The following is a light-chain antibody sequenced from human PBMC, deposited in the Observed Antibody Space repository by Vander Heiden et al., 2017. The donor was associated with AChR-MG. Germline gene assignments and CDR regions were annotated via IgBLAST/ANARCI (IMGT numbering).Light chain of an antibody. CDR1: QGIGND. J-gene: IGKJ3*01. V-gene: IGKV1-17*01. CDR3: RHDNSCPLT. CDR2: AAS. Sequence: DIQMTQSPSSLSASVGDRVTITCRASQGIGNDLGWYQQKPGKAPTRLIYAASSLQSGVPSRFSGSGSGTEFTLTISSLQPEDFATYYCRHDNSCPLTFGHGTTVDIK.